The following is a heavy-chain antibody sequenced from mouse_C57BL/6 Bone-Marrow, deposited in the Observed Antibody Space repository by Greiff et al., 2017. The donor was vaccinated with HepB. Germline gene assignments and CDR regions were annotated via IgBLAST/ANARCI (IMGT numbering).Heavy chain of an antibody. J-gene: IGHJ4*01. CDR1: GYTFTDYN. V-gene: IGHV1-18*01. CDR3: ARNDGYLPYAMDY. D-gene: IGHD2-3*01. Sequence: EVKLMESGPELVKPGASVKIPCKASGYTFTDYNMDWVKQSHGKSLEWIGDINPNNGGTIYNQKFKGKATLTVDKSSSTAYMELRSLTSEDTAVYYCARNDGYLPYAMDYWGQGTSVTVSS. CDR2: INPNNGGT.